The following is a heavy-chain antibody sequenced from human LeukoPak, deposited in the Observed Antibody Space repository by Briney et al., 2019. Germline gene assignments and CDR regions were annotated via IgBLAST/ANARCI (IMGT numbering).Heavy chain of an antibody. D-gene: IGHD6-19*01. CDR3: TRVGQWLVRGWFDY. CDR2: IRSKAYGGTT. Sequence: WIRQPPGKGLEWIGFIRSKAYGGTTEYAASVKGRFTISRDDSKSIAYLQMNSLKTEDTAVYYCTRVGQWLVRGWFDYWGQGTLVTVSS. J-gene: IGHJ4*02. V-gene: IGHV3-49*02.